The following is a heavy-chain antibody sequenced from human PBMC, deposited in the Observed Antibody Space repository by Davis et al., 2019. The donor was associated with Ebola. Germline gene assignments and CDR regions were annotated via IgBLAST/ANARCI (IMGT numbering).Heavy chain of an antibody. CDR3: ARGGYYDSSGYYYGMDV. J-gene: IGHJ6*02. D-gene: IGHD3-22*01. V-gene: IGHV5-51*01. CDR1: GYSFTSYW. CDR2: IYPGDSDT. Sequence: GGSLRLSCKGSGYSFTSYWIGWVRQMPGKGLEWMGIIYPGDSDTRYSPSFQGQVTISADKSSSTAYLQWSSLKASDTAMYYCARGGYYDSSGYYYGMDVWGQGTTVTVSS.